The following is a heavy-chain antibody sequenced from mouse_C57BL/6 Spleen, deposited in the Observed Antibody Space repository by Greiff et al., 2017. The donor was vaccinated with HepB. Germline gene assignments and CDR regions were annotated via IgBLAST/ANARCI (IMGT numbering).Heavy chain of an antibody. Sequence: EVKLVESGPGLVKPSQSLSLTCSVTGYSITSGYYWNWIRQFPGNKLEWMGYISYDGSNNYNPSLKNRISITRDTSKNQFFLKLNSVTTEDTATYYCAREDYGSSYAGFDYWGQGTTLTVSS. CDR3: AREDYGSSYAGFDY. V-gene: IGHV3-6*01. CDR1: GYSITSGYY. D-gene: IGHD1-1*01. CDR2: ISYDGSN. J-gene: IGHJ2*01.